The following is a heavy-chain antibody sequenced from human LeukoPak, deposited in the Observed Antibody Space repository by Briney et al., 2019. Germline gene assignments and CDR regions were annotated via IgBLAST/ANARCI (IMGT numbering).Heavy chain of an antibody. V-gene: IGHV3-15*01. J-gene: IGHJ4*02. Sequence: PGGSLRLSCATSGFTFINAWMGWVRQAPGKGLEWVGRIKSKTNGGTTDYAAPVKGRFTISRDDSKNTLYLQMNSLKTEDTAVYYCTTRSFVVVVAAAFDFWGQGTLVTVSS. CDR1: GFTFINAW. CDR3: TTRSFVVVVAAAFDF. CDR2: IKSKTNGGTT. D-gene: IGHD2-15*01.